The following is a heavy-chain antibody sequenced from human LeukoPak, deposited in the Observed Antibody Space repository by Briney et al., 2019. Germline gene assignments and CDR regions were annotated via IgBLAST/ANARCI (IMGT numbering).Heavy chain of an antibody. CDR3: ARDQGDYGDFSFTRSAAYYFDY. CDR2: IYYSGST. J-gene: IGHJ4*02. D-gene: IGHD4-17*01. Sequence: SETLSLTCTVSGGSISSSSYYWGWIRQPPGKGLEWIGGIYYSGSTYYNPSLKSRVTISVDTSKIQFSLKLSSVTAADTAVYYCARDQGDYGDFSFTRSAAYYFDYWGQGTLVTVSS. CDR1: GGSISSSSYY. V-gene: IGHV4-39*02.